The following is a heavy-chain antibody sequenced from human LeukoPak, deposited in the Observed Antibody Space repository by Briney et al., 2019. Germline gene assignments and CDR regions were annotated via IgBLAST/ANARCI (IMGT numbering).Heavy chain of an antibody. Sequence: QPGRSLRLSCAASGFTFSSYGMHWVRQAPGKGLEWVAVISYDGTNKFYAESVKGRFTISRDNSKNTLYLQMNSLRAEDTAVYYCAKDAYDSSGYSYLDYWGQGTLVTVSS. V-gene: IGHV3-30*18. D-gene: IGHD3-22*01. CDR1: GFTFSSYG. CDR3: AKDAYDSSGYSYLDY. J-gene: IGHJ4*02. CDR2: ISYDGTNK.